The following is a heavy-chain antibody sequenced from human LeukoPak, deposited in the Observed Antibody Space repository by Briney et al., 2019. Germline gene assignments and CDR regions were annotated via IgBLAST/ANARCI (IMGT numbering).Heavy chain of an antibody. Sequence: GGSLRLSCAASGFTFSSYAMSWVRQAPGKGLGWVSGISGAGGSTYYADSVKGRFSISRDDSKNTLFLDMSNLRVEDTALYYCARDLSAAFDFWGQGVLVTVSS. V-gene: IGHV3-23*01. CDR1: GFTFSSYA. CDR2: ISGAGGST. J-gene: IGHJ4*02. CDR3: ARDLSAAFDF. D-gene: IGHD6-25*01.